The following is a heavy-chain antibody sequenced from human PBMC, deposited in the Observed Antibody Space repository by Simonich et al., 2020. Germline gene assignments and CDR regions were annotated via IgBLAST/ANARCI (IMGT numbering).Heavy chain of an antibody. D-gene: IGHD7-27*01. V-gene: IGHV3-7*01. Sequence: EVQLVESGGGLVQPGGSLRLSCAASGFTFSSYWLSWVRQAPGKGLEWVANIKQDGSEKYYVDSGKGRFTIARDNAKNALYLQMNSLRDEDTAVYYCARDGLGTAYYYYMDVWGKGTTVTVSS. CDR2: IKQDGSEK. CDR1: GFTFSSYW. CDR3: ARDGLGTAYYYYMDV. J-gene: IGHJ6*03.